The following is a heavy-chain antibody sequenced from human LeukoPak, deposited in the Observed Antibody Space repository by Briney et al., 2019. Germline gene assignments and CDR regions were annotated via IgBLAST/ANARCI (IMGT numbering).Heavy chain of an antibody. CDR2: IIPIFGTA. CDR1: GGTFSSYA. CDR3: ARAARIAARTTDYWYFDL. V-gene: IGHV1-69*05. J-gene: IGHJ2*01. Sequence: SVKVSCKASGGTFSSYAISWVRQAPGQGLEWMGRIIPIFGTANYAQKFQGRVTITTDESTSTAYMELSSLRSEDTAVYYCARAARIAARTTDYWYFDLRGRGTLVTVSS. D-gene: IGHD6-6*01.